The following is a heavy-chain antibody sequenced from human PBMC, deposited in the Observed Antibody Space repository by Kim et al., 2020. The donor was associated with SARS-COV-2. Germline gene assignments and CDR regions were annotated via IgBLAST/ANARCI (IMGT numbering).Heavy chain of an antibody. V-gene: IGHV3-53*01. D-gene: IGHD2-15*01. J-gene: IGHJ6*02. CDR3: AIELGYCSGGSCDPLSDSYGMDV. CDR1: GFTVSSNY. Sequence: GGSLRLSCAASGFTVSSNYMSWVRQAPGKGLEWVSVIYSGGSTYYADSVKGRFTISRANSKNTLYLQMNRLRAGDTAVDYCAIELGYCSGGSCDPLSDSYGMDVWGQGTTVTVSS. CDR2: IYSGGST.